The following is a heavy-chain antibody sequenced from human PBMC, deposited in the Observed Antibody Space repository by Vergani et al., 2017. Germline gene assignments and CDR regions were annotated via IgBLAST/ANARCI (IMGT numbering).Heavy chain of an antibody. CDR1: GGSISSGGYS. CDR3: ARLKERSSWPSGWFDP. CDR2: IYHSGST. Sequence: QVQLQQWGAGLLKPSETLSLTCAVSGGSISSGGYSWSWIRQPPGKGLEWIGYIYHSGSTYYNPSLKSRVTISADKSISTAYLQWSSLKASDTAMYYCARLKERSSWPSGWFDPWGQGTLVTVSS. D-gene: IGHD6-13*01. J-gene: IGHJ5*02. V-gene: IGHV4-30-2*01.